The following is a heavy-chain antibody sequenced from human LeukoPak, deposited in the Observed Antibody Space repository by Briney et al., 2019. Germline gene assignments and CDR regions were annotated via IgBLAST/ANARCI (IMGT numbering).Heavy chain of an antibody. D-gene: IGHD3-22*01. CDR1: GYTFTGYY. J-gene: IGHJ6*03. CDR2: INPNSGGT. CDR3: ARLTVAGADYYYYYMDV. Sequence: GASVKVSCKASGYTFTGYYMHWVRQAPGQGLEWMGRINPNSGGTNYAQKFQGRVTMTRDTSISTAYMELSRLRSDDTAVYYCARLTVAGADYYYYYMDVWGKGTTVTVSS. V-gene: IGHV1-2*06.